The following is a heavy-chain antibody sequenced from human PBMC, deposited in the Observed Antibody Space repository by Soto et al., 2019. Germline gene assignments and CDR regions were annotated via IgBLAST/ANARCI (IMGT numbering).Heavy chain of an antibody. Sequence: QVQLVQSGAEVKKPGSSVKVYCKASGGTFSSYTISWVRQTPGQGLEWMGRIIPILGIANYAQKFQGRVTITADKSTSTAYMELSSLRSEVTAVYYCAMEYCSSTSCYRDYWGQGTLVTVSS. V-gene: IGHV1-69*02. CDR3: AMEYCSSTSCYRDY. J-gene: IGHJ4*02. CDR1: GGTFSSYT. CDR2: IIPILGIA. D-gene: IGHD2-2*02.